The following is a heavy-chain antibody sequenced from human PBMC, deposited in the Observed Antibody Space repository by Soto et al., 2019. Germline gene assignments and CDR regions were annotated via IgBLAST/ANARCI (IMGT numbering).Heavy chain of an antibody. CDR1: GGSINSYY. Sequence: QSLTCTVSGGSINSYYWSWIRQPPGKGLEWIGYIYYSGSTNYNPSLKSRVTISVDTSKNQFSLKLSSVTAADTAVYYCARSPRGYGDYDVRFGTRFDPWGQGTLVTVS. J-gene: IGHJ5*02. D-gene: IGHD4-17*01. CDR2: IYYSGST. CDR3: ARSPRGYGDYDVRFGTRFDP. V-gene: IGHV4-59*01.